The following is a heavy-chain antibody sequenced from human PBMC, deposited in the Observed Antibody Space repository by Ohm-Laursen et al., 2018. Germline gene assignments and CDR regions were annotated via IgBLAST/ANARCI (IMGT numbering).Heavy chain of an antibody. V-gene: IGHV3-11*01. CDR1: GFTFSDHY. CDR3: ARAAGSYPYYFDY. D-gene: IGHD1-26*01. Sequence: SLRLSCAASGFTFSDHYMSWIRQAPGKGLEWVSHISSSGSTIYYADSVKGRFTISRDNAKNPLYLQMNSLRAEDTAVYYCARAAGSYPYYFDYWGQGTLVTVSS. J-gene: IGHJ4*02. CDR2: ISSSGSTI.